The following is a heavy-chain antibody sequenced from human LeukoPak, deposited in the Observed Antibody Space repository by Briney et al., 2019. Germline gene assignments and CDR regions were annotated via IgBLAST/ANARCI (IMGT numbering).Heavy chain of an antibody. J-gene: IGHJ4*02. CDR3: ATYAAAGTGAHFDH. CDR2: FDPEDGET. CDR1: GYTLTELS. V-gene: IGHV1-24*01. Sequence: GASVKVSCKASGYTLTELSMHWVRQAPGKGLEWMGGFDPEDGETIYAQKFQGRVTMTEDTSTDTAYMELSSLRSEDTAVYYCATYAAAGTGAHFDHWGQGTLVTVSS. D-gene: IGHD6-13*01.